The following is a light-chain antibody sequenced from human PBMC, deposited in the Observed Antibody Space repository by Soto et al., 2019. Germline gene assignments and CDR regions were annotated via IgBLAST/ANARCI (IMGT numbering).Light chain of an antibody. CDR1: RTDIGDSNF. CDR2: EVN. J-gene: IGLJ1*01. Sequence: QSALTQPASVSGSPGQSVTISCTGPRTDIGDSNFISWYQQSPGKAPRLLIYEVNNRPSGVSRRFSGSKAGNTASLTISGLLEVDEADYFCASFRSGTILVFGSGTKLTVL. V-gene: IGLV2-14*01. CDR3: ASFRSGTILV.